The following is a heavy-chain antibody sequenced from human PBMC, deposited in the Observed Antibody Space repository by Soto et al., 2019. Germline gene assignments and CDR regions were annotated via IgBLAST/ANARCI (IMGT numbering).Heavy chain of an antibody. CDR3: ARRIHLWPITYYFDY. CDR1: GGSISGGGYS. V-gene: IGHV4-30-2*02. D-gene: IGHD5-18*01. Sequence: SEILSLTFAVSGGSISGGGYSCNWIRQPPGKGLEWIGYIYHSGSTYYNPSLKSRVTISVDRSKNQFSLKLSSVTAADTAVYYCARRIHLWPITYYFDYWGQGTLVTVSS. CDR2: IYHSGST. J-gene: IGHJ4*02.